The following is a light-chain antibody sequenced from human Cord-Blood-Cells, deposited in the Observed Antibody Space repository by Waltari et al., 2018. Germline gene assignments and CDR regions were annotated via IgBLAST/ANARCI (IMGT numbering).Light chain of an antibody. CDR3: QQSYSTPFT. V-gene: IGKV1-39*01. Sequence: DIQMTQSPSSLSASVGDRVTITCRASKSISSYLNWYQQKPGKAPKLLIYAASSLQSGVPSRFSGSGYGTDFTLTISSLQPEDFATFYCQQSYSTPFTFGPGTKVDIK. CDR2: AAS. CDR1: KSISSY. J-gene: IGKJ3*01.